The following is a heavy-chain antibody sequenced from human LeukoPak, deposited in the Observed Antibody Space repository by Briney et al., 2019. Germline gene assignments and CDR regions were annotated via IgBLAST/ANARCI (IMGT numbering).Heavy chain of an antibody. J-gene: IGHJ4*02. D-gene: IGHD2-21*01. V-gene: IGHV4-59*01. Sequence: ETETLLCPVSGGSISNYYVWTWLRQPPGKGLEWSGYVYYTGSTYYAASLKSRFTISLNASRNQLSLKLTSLTAADTAVYYCARGVMARTPFFDYWGQGTLVTVSS. CDR2: VYYTGST. CDR3: ARGVMARTPFFDY. CDR1: GGSISNYY.